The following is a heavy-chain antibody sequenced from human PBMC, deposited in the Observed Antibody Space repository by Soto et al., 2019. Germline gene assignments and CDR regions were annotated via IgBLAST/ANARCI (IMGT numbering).Heavy chain of an antibody. CDR1: RVSFGRCA. J-gene: IGHJ1*01. CDR2: LSGSDGKT. Sequence: WFRRFAAQASRVSFGRCALSSVRQAPGKGLEWVSTLSGSDGKTFYADSVKGRLSISRETSQSTLYLQMNSLRDDDTAMYYCARWSYLDSWGQGTGVTV. V-gene: IGHV3-23*01. D-gene: IGHD3-10*01. CDR3: ARWSYLDS.